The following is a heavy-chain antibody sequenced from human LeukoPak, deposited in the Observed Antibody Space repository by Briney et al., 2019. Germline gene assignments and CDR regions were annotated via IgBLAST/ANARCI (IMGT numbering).Heavy chain of an antibody. D-gene: IGHD6-19*01. Sequence: GGSLRLSCAASGFTFSSYAMSWVRQAPGKGLEWVSAISDSGGSTYYADSVKGRFTISRDNSKNTLYLQMNSLRAEDTAVYYCATTYGSGWSPAVYYFDYWGQGTLVTVSS. CDR2: ISDSGGST. J-gene: IGHJ4*02. CDR1: GFTFSSYA. V-gene: IGHV3-23*01. CDR3: ATTYGSGWSPAVYYFDY.